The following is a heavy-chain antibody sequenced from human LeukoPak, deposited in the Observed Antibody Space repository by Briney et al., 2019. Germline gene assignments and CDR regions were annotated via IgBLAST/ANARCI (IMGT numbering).Heavy chain of an antibody. D-gene: IGHD3-16*01. CDR3: ARVGGWFDP. CDR1: GGSISSGGYS. V-gene: IGHV4-30-2*01. J-gene: IGHJ5*02. Sequence: SETLSPTCAVSGGSISSGGYSWSWIRQPPGKGLEWIGYIYHSGSTYYNPSLKSRVTISVDRSKNQFSLKLSSVTAADTAVYYCARVGGWFDPWGQGTLVTVSS. CDR2: IYHSGST.